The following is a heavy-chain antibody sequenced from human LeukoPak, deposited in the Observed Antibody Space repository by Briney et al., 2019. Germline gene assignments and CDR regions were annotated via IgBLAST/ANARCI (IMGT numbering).Heavy chain of an antibody. D-gene: IGHD1-7*01. CDR3: AKDLEITGSTLFDY. V-gene: IGHV3-23*01. J-gene: IGHJ4*02. CDR1: GFSFSSYA. CDR2: ISGSGSST. Sequence: GGTLRLSCAASGFSFSSYAMSWVRQAPGKGLEWVSAISGSGSSTYYADSVKSRFTISRDNCKNTLYMQMNSLRAEDMAAYYCAKDLEITGSTLFDYWGQGTLVTVSS.